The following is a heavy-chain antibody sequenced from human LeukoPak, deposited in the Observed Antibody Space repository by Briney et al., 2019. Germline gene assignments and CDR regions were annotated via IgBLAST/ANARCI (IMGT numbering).Heavy chain of an antibody. CDR3: ANFHCSSTSCHLSGYFQH. V-gene: IGHV3-53*01. CDR1: GFTVSGTY. Sequence: GGSLRLSCAASGFTVSGTYMSWVRQAPGKGLEWVSVIYSAGDTFSADSVKGRFTISRDYSKNTLYLQMNSLRAEDTAVYYCANFHCSSTSCHLSGYFQHWGQGTLVTVSS. D-gene: IGHD2-2*01. J-gene: IGHJ1*01. CDR2: IYSAGDT.